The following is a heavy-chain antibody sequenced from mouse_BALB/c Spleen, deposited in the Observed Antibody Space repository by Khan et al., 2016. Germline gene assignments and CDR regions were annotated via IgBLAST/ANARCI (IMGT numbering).Heavy chain of an antibody. J-gene: IGHJ3*01. D-gene: IGHD2-1*01. CDR2: IYPGDGDT. CDR1: GSTFTSYW. V-gene: IGHV1-87*01. CDR3: ARGGYGNYVFAY. Sequence: QVQLKQSGAELARPGASVKLSCKASGSTFTSYWMQWVKQRPGQGLQWIGTIYPGDGDTRYTQKFKGKATLTADKSSSTAYMQLSSLASEDSAVYYCARGGYGNYVFAYWGQGTLVTVSA.